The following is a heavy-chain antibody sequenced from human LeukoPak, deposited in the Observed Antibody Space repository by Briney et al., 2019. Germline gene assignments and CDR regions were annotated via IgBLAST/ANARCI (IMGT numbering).Heavy chain of an antibody. CDR3: ARGRDWFDP. Sequence: SVKVSCKASGGTFSSYAISWVRQPPGQGLEGMGGIIPICGTANYAQKFQGRVTITTEESTSTAYMELSSLRYEDTAVYYCARGRDWFDPWGQGTLVTVSS. CDR1: GGTFSSYA. J-gene: IGHJ5*02. V-gene: IGHV1-69*05. CDR2: IIPICGTA.